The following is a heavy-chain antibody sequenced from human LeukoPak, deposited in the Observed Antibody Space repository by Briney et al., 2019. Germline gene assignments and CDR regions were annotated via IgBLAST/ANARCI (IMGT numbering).Heavy chain of an antibody. Sequence: GGSLRLSCAASEFTFSSYTMHWVRQAPGKGLEWVALISYDGSDKYYADSVKGRFTISRDNSKNTLYLQMNNLRAEDATMYYCARAPSGYYPYFVCWGQGNPVTVSS. CDR2: ISYDGSDK. D-gene: IGHD3-3*01. CDR1: EFTFSSYT. J-gene: IGHJ4*02. CDR3: ARAPSGYYPYFVC. V-gene: IGHV3-30*04.